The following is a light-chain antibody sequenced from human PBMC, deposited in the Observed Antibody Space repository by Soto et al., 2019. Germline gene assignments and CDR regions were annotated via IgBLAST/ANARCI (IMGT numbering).Light chain of an antibody. V-gene: IGKV1-5*01. Sequence: DIQMTQSPSSLSASVGDRVTITCRASQSISSYLNWYQQKPGKAPKLLIYDASSLESGVPSRFSGSGSGTDFTLTISSLQADDFATYYCQQYNTFWTFGQGTTGDIK. CDR2: DAS. CDR3: QQYNTFWT. CDR1: QSISSY. J-gene: IGKJ1*01.